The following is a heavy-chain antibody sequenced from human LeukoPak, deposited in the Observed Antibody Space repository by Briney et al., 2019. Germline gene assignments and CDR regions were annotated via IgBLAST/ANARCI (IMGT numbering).Heavy chain of an antibody. CDR1: GGSISSGGYY. D-gene: IGHD5-18*01. J-gene: IGHJ4*02. V-gene: IGHV4-30-2*01. CDR3: ATTWSGYSYELDY. CDR2: IYHSGST. Sequence: SQTLSLTCTVSGGSISSGGYYWSWIRQPPGKGLEWIGYIYHSGSTYYNPSLKSRVTISVDRSKNQFSLKLSSVTAADTAVYYCATTWSGYSYELDYWGQGTLVTVSS.